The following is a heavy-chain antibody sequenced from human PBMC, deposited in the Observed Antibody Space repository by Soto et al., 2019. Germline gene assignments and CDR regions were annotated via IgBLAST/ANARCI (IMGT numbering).Heavy chain of an antibody. CDR1: SGSSTSSLG. D-gene: IGHD5-12*01. V-gene: IGHV4-4*02. CDR2: VAQCGYI. Sequence: QVQLQESGPGLVKPSWTLSLTCTVSSGSSTSSLGWRWVRQSPGKGLEWTGEVAQCGYIDSIPSHKSRLTISLDKSTNRFSLRLTSVTAADTAVYYCARNRYGGYDFDSWGQGSLVTVSS. CDR3: ARNRYGGYDFDS. J-gene: IGHJ4*02.